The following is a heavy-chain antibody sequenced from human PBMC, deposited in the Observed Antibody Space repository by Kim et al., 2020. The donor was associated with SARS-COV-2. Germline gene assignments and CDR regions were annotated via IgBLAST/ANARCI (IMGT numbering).Heavy chain of an antibody. Sequence: KRRVTISVDTSKNQFSLKLSYVTAADTAVYYCARNYDSSGYYLKSYYFDYWGQGTLVTVSS. D-gene: IGHD3-22*01. V-gene: IGHV4-39*01. CDR3: ARNYDSSGYYLKSYYFDY. J-gene: IGHJ4*02.